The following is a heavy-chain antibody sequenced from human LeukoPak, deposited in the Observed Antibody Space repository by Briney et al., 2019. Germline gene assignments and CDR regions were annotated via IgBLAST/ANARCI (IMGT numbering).Heavy chain of an antibody. CDR2: INPNSGGT. V-gene: IGHV1-2*02. Sequence: ASVKVSCKASGYTFTGYYMHWVRQAPGQGLEWMGWINPNSGGTNYAQKFQGRVTITADKSTSTAYMELSSLRSEDTAVYCCARDHEYDYVWGSYRCCGALDIWGQGTMVTVSS. D-gene: IGHD3-16*02. J-gene: IGHJ3*02. CDR1: GYTFTGYY. CDR3: ARDHEYDYVWGSYRCCGALDI.